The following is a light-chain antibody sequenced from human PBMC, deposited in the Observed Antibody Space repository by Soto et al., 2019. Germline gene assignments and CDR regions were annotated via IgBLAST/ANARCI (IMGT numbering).Light chain of an antibody. V-gene: IGLV1-40*01. J-gene: IGLJ2*01. CDR1: SSNIGAGFD. CDR2: GDN. CDR3: QSFWI. Sequence: QLVLTQPPSVSGAPGQRVTISCNGSSSNIGAGFDVHWYQQFPGTAPKLLIYGDNNRPSGVPDRFSGSKSDTSASLTISGLQAEDEADYYCQSFWIFGGGTKLTVL.